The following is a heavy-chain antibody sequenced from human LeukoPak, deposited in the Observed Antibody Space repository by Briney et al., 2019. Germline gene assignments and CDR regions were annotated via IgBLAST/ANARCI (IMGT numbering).Heavy chain of an antibody. D-gene: IGHD3-10*01. CDR3: ARASGPFDY. Sequence: GGSLRLSCAASGVTFRIYGMHCVRQAPGKGLEGVAVIWDVGSNKYYGDSVKGRFTISRHHSKNTLYLQMNSLRAEDTAVYSCARASGPFDYWGQGTLVTVSS. CDR1: GVTFRIYG. V-gene: IGHV3-33*01. J-gene: IGHJ4*02. CDR2: IWDVGSNK.